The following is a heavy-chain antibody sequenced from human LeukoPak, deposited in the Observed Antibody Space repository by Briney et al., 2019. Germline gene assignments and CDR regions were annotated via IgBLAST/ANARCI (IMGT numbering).Heavy chain of an antibody. CDR2: IYVGGST. V-gene: IGHV3-66*01. Sequence: GGSLRLSCATSGLTVSGNYMSWVRQAPGAGLEWVSLIYVGGSTYYADSMKGRFTISREPSKHTLYIQMNSLRAEHTPVYYWARDYFNGTHFYSYFDLWGRGTLVTVSS. J-gene: IGHJ2*01. D-gene: IGHD3-3*02. CDR3: ARDYFNGTHFYSYFDL. CDR1: GLTVSGNY.